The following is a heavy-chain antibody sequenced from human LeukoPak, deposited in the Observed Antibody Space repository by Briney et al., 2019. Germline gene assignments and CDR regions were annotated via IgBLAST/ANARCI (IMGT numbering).Heavy chain of an antibody. CDR2: ISGSGGST. D-gene: IGHD1-7*01. J-gene: IGHJ4*02. CDR1: GFTFSSYA. V-gene: IGHV3-23*01. Sequence: PGGSLRLSCAASGFTFSSYAMSWVRQAPGKGLEWVSAISGSGGSTYCADSVKGRFTISRDNSKNTLYLQMNSLRAEDTAVYYCAKVSNWNYVYFDYWGQGTLVTVSS. CDR3: AKVSNWNYVYFDY.